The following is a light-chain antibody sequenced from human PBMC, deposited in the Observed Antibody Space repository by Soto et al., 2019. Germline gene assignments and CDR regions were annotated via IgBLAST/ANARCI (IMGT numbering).Light chain of an antibody. CDR2: GAS. J-gene: IGKJ3*01. CDR3: QQYNNWPFT. Sequence: EIVMTQSPATLSVSPGERATLSCRASQSVSSNLAWYQQKPGQAPRLLIYGASTRATGIPARFSGSGSGTEFNLPISSLQSEDFAVYYCQQYNNWPFTFGPGTKVHIK. V-gene: IGKV3-15*01. CDR1: QSVSSN.